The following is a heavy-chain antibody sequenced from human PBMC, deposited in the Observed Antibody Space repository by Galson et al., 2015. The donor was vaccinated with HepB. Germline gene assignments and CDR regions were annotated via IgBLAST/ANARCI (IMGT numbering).Heavy chain of an antibody. CDR3: ASGDSYYYYYMDV. D-gene: IGHD2-21*01. CDR1: VHTFTSYY. CDR2: INPSGGST. Sequence: SVKVSCKASVHTFTSYYMHWVRQAPGQGLEWMGIINPSGGSTSYAQKFHGRATMTRDTSTSTVYMELSSLRSEDTAVYYCASGDSYYYYYMDVWGKGTTVTVSS. V-gene: IGHV1-46*03. J-gene: IGHJ6*03.